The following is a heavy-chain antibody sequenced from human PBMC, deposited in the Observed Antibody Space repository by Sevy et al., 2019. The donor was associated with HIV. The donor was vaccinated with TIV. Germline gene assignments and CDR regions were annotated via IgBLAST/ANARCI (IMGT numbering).Heavy chain of an antibody. CDR2: ISWNSGSI. CDR3: AKDEGFHDLLTGHPDY. D-gene: IGHD3-9*01. V-gene: IGHV3-9*01. J-gene: IGHJ4*02. Sequence: GGCLRLSCAASGFTFDDYAMHCVRQAPGKGLEWVSGISWNSGSIGYAVSVKGRFTISRDNAKNSLYLQMNSLRAEDTTLYYCAKDEGFHDLLTGHPDYWGQGTPVTVSS. CDR1: GFTFDDYA.